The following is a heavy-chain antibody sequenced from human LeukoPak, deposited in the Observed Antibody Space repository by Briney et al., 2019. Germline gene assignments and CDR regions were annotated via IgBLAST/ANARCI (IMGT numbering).Heavy chain of an antibody. J-gene: IGHJ4*02. CDR3: ARERVSSIAARPGGY. V-gene: IGHV3-30-3*01. Sequence: GGSLRLSCAASGFTLSTYWMHWVRQAPGKGLEWVAVISYDGSNKYYADSVKGRFTISRDNSKNTLYLQMNSLRAEDTAVYYCARERVSSIAARPGGYWGQGTLVTVSS. CDR2: ISYDGSNK. CDR1: GFTLSTYW. D-gene: IGHD6-6*01.